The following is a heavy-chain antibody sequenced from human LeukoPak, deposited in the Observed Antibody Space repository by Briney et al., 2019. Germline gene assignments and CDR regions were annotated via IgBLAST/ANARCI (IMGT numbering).Heavy chain of an antibody. D-gene: IGHD3-22*01. V-gene: IGHV3-23*01. CDR1: RFTFSSYA. J-gene: IGHJ4*02. Sequence: GGSLRLSCAASRFTFSSYAMSWVRQAPGQGLEWVSTIRGSGGDTYYADSVKGRFTISRDDSKNTLHLQMNSLRAEDTAVYYCAKKGPTMIPGNYFDYWGQGTLVTVSS. CDR2: IRGSGGDT. CDR3: AKKGPTMIPGNYFDY.